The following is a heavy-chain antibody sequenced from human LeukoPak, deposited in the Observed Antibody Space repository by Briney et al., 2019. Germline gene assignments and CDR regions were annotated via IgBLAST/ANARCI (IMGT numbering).Heavy chain of an antibody. CDR1: GGSMKRSY. J-gene: IGHJ6*03. CDR2: IDDSGNT. V-gene: IGHV4-59*01. Sequence: PSETLSLTCLVSGGSMKRSYWTWIRQAPGKGLEWIGNIDDSGNTNYSPSLKSRVTISLDTSKNQFSLRVTSVTAADRGLYFCARDSSPAALPYMDAWDKGTTVTVSS. CDR3: ARDSSPAALPYMDA. D-gene: IGHD2-2*01.